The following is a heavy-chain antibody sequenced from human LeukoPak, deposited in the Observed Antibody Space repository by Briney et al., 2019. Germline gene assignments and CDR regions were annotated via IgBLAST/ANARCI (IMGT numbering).Heavy chain of an antibody. D-gene: IGHD5-18*01. V-gene: IGHV4-4*02. Sequence: SETLSLTCAVSGGSISSNNWWSWVRQPPGKGLEWIGEIYHSGSTNYNPSLKRRVTISVDKSKNQFSLKLSSVTAADTAVYYWARGYSYGFPLDFWGQGTLVTVSS. CDR2: IYHSGST. CDR1: GGSISSNNW. J-gene: IGHJ4*02. CDR3: ARGYSYGFPLDF.